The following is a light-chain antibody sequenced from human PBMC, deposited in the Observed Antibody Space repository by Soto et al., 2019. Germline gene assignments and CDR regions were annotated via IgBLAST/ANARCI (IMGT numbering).Light chain of an antibody. CDR2: GNS. Sequence: QSVLTQPPSVSGAPGRRATISCTGSSSKTGAGYDVHWYQQLPGTAPKLLIYGNSNRPSGVPDRFSGSKSGTSASLAITGLQAEDEADYYCQSYDSSLSALYVFGTGTKLTVL. CDR3: QSYDSSLSALYV. J-gene: IGLJ1*01. V-gene: IGLV1-40*01. CDR1: SSKTGAGYD.